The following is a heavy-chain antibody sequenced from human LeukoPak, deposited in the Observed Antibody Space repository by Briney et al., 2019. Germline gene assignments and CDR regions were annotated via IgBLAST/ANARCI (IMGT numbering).Heavy chain of an antibody. Sequence: GGSLRLSCAASGFTFSSYAMHWVRQAPGKGLEYVSAISSNGGSTYYANSVKGRFTISRDNSKNTLYLQMGSLRAEDMAVYYCARGGYYDSTDAFDIWGQGTMVTVSS. D-gene: IGHD3-22*01. CDR2: ISSNGGST. V-gene: IGHV3-64*01. CDR3: ARGGYYDSTDAFDI. CDR1: GFTFSSYA. J-gene: IGHJ3*02.